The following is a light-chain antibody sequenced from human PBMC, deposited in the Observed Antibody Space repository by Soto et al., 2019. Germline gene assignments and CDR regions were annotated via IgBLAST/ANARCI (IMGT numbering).Light chain of an antibody. Sequence: EIVFTQSPGTLSLSPGERATLSCRASQSVSSHLAWYRQKPGQAPRLLIYDASNRETGIPARFSGSGAGTECTRTINSLQPDDVATDYCQQYHIYSGTFGQGTQVDIK. V-gene: IGKV3-11*01. CDR1: QSVSSH. CDR3: QQYHIYSGT. CDR2: DAS. J-gene: IGKJ1*01.